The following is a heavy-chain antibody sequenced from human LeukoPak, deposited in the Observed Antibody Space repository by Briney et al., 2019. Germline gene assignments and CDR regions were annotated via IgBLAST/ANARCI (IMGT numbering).Heavy chain of an antibody. Sequence: PSETLSLTCTVSVGSISSYYWSWSRQPPGKGLEWIGDIYYSGSTNYNPSLKSRVPISVDPSKHQFSLKLSSVTAADTAVYYCASLYSSGWYVFDYWGQGTLVTVSS. J-gene: IGHJ4*02. V-gene: IGHV4-59*13. CDR1: VGSISSYY. CDR3: ASLYSSGWYVFDY. CDR2: IYYSGST. D-gene: IGHD6-19*01.